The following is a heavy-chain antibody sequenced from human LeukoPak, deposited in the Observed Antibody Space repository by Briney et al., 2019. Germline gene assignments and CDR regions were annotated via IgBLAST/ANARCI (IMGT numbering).Heavy chain of an antibody. CDR3: ARGRRYCSSTSCPRSGYYFDY. V-gene: IGHV1-8*03. CDR2: MNPNSGNT. D-gene: IGHD2-2*01. Sequence: PTASVKVSCKASGYTFTSYGISWVRQATGQGLEWMGWMNPNSGNTGYAQKFQGRVTITRNTSISTAYMELSSLRSEDTAVYYCARGRRYCSSTSCPRSGYYFDYWGQGTLVTVSS. J-gene: IGHJ4*02. CDR1: GYTFTSYG.